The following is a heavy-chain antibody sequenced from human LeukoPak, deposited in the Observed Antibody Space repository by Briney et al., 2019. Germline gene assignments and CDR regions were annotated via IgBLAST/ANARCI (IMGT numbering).Heavy chain of an antibody. J-gene: IGHJ3*02. Sequence: GGSLRLSCAASGFTFSSYAMSWVRQAPGKGLEWVSAISGSGGSTYYAASVKGRFTISRDDSKNTLYLQMNSLKTEDTAVYYCTTDPLAVAGTENDAFDIWGQGTMVTVSS. D-gene: IGHD6-19*01. V-gene: IGHV3-23*01. CDR3: TTDPLAVAGTENDAFDI. CDR2: ISGSGGST. CDR1: GFTFSSYA.